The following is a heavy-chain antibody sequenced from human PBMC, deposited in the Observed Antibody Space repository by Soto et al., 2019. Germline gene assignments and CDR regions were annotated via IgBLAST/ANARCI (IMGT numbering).Heavy chain of an antibody. CDR1: GYTFTNYY. D-gene: IGHD3-3*01. Sequence: ASVKVSCKASGYTFTNYYMHWVRQAPGQGLEWMGVIHYSGATPTYAQKFQGRVTMARDTSISTAYMELSSLRSEDTAVYYCARAMRSSYDFWSGYYYGMDVWGQGTTVTVSS. J-gene: IGHJ6*02. V-gene: IGHV1-46*01. CDR3: ARAMRSSYDFWSGYYYGMDV. CDR2: IHYSGATP.